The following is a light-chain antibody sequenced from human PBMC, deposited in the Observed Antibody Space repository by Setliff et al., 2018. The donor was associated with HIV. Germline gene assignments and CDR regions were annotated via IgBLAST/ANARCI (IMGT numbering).Light chain of an antibody. Sequence: QSVLAQPASVSGSPGQSITISCTGTSSDVGSYNLVSWYQQHPGKAPRLLIYEDTKRPSGFSNRFSGSKSGNTASLTISGLQAEDEADYYCCSYAGSSTYVFGTGTKVTVL. CDR3: CSYAGSSTYV. CDR2: EDT. CDR1: SSDVGSYNL. J-gene: IGLJ1*01. V-gene: IGLV2-23*01.